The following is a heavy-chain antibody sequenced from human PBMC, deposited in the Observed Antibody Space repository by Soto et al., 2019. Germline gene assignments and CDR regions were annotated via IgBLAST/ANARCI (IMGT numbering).Heavy chain of an antibody. Sequence: QVQLQESGPGLVKPSQTLSLTCTVSGGSISSGGYYWTWIRQHPGKGLEWIGYNYYSGITYYNPSLKRRVTISLDTSMHPFTLKLSSITPADTAVYYCARGSSIAGLYHGMDVWGQGTTVTVSS. CDR1: GGSISSGGYY. J-gene: IGHJ6*02. CDR3: ARGSSIAGLYHGMDV. CDR2: NYYSGIT. V-gene: IGHV4-31*03. D-gene: IGHD6-6*01.